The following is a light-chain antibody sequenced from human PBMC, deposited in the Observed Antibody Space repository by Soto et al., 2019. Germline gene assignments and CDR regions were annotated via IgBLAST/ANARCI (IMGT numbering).Light chain of an antibody. J-gene: IGKJ1*01. Sequence: DIQMTQSPSTLSASVGDRVTITCRASQSISYWLAWYQQKPGKAPKLLIYDASTLESGVPSRFSGSGSGTEFTLTIISLQPDDFATDYRQQYNTYPRTFRQGTKVDIK. V-gene: IGKV1-5*01. CDR2: DAS. CDR3: QQYNTYPRT. CDR1: QSISYW.